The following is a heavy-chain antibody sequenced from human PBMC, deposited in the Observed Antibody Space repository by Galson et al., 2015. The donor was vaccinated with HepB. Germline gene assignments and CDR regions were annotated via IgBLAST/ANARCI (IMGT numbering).Heavy chain of an antibody. D-gene: IGHD6-13*01. CDR2: IRSKATNYAA. Sequence: LRLSCAASGFTFSGSAIHWVRQASGRGPEWIGHIRSKATNYAALYVPSLKGRFTISRDDSMNMAYLHRRSLKTDDTAVYYCVRSGDFSGYSSRWGQGTLVTVSS. V-gene: IGHV3-73*01. J-gene: IGHJ4*02. CDR1: GFTFSGSA. CDR3: VRSGDFSGYSSR.